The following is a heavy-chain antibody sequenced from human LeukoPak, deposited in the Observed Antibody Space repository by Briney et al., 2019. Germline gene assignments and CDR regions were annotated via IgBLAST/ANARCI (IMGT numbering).Heavy chain of an antibody. J-gene: IGHJ4*02. CDR2: IGSSGDRT. CDR3: ARDGGSGNYYNGVGDY. CDR1: GFTFSSYA. D-gene: IGHD3-10*01. V-gene: IGHV3-23*01. Sequence: PGGSLRLSCVGSGFTFSSYAMSWVRQAPGKGLDWVSGIGSSGDRTYYADSVKGRFTISRDNPRNTVYLQMNSLRAEDTAVYYCARDGGSGNYYNGVGDYWGQGTLVTVSS.